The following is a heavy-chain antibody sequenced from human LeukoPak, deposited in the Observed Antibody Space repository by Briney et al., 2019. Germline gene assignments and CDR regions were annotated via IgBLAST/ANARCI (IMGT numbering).Heavy chain of an antibody. J-gene: IGHJ4*02. CDR3: ARLDRLWFGELLEGYYFDY. Sequence: GGSLRLSCAASGFTFSSYWMSWVRQAPGKGLEWVANIKQDGSEKYYVDSVKGRFTISRDNAKNSLYLQMNSLRAEDTAVYYCARLDRLWFGELLEGYYFDYWGQGTLVTVSS. D-gene: IGHD3-10*01. CDR2: IKQDGSEK. CDR1: GFTFSSYW. V-gene: IGHV3-7*01.